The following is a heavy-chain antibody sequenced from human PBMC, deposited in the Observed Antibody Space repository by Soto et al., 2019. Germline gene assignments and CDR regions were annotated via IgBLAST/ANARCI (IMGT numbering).Heavy chain of an antibody. CDR3: ARDRLDARLFDP. CDR2: INPNSGGT. Sequence: GASVKVSCKASGYTFTGYYMHWVRQAPGQGLEWMGWINPNSGGTNYAQKFQGRVTMTRDTSISTAYMELSRLRSDDTAVHYCARDRLDARLFDPWGQGTLVTVSS. D-gene: IGHD3-22*01. V-gene: IGHV1-2*02. CDR1: GYTFTGYY. J-gene: IGHJ5*02.